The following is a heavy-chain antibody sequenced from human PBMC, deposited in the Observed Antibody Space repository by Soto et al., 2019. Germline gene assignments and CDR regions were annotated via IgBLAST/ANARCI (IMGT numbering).Heavy chain of an antibody. Sequence: GGSLRLSCAASGFTFRTYAMGWVRQAPGEGLEWVSGISGTGGSTYYADSVKGRFTISRDNSKNTLYLQMNSLRAEDTAVYYCAKEPGILDYWGQGTLVTVSS. CDR1: GFTFRTYA. CDR2: ISGTGGST. J-gene: IGHJ4*02. V-gene: IGHV3-23*01. CDR3: AKEPGILDY.